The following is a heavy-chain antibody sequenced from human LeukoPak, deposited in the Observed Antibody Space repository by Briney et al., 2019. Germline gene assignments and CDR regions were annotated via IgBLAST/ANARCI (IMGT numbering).Heavy chain of an antibody. D-gene: IGHD2-15*01. CDR3: ARGRRIVVKDNWFDP. CDR1: GYTFTGYY. Sequence: ASVKVSCKASGYTFTGYYMHWVRQAPGQGLEWMGWINPNSGGTNYAQKFQGRVTMTRDTSISTAYMELSRLRSDDTAVYYCARGRRIVVKDNWFDPWAREPWSPSPQ. V-gene: IGHV1-2*02. J-gene: IGHJ5*02. CDR2: INPNSGGT.